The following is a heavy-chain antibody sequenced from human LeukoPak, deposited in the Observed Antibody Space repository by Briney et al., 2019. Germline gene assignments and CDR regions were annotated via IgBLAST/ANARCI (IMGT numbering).Heavy chain of an antibody. J-gene: IGHJ4*02. Sequence: GGSLRLSCAASGFTFSSYAMSWVRQAPGKGLEWVSYVSSSGTTTYYADSVKGRFTISRDNAKNSLYLQMNSLRAEDTAVYFCARQQQQLWYDWGQGTLVTVSS. D-gene: IGHD5-18*01. V-gene: IGHV3-48*03. CDR2: VSSSGTTT. CDR3: ARQQQQLWYD. CDR1: GFTFSSYA.